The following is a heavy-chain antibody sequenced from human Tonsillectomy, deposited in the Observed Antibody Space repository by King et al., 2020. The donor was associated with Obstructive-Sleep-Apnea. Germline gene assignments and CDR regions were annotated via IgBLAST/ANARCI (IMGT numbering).Heavy chain of an antibody. J-gene: IGHJ4*02. CDR3: ARAAMVRGLIGGYFDY. V-gene: IGHV4-4*02. CDR1: GGSISSSNW. CDR2: IYHIGNT. D-gene: IGHD3-10*01. Sequence: LQLQESGPGLVKPSGTLSLTCAVSGGSISSSNWWSWVRQPPGKGLEWIGEIYHIGNTNYNPSLKSRVTISVDKSKNQFSLKLSSVTAADTAGYSFARAAMVRGLIGGYFDYWGQGALVTVSS.